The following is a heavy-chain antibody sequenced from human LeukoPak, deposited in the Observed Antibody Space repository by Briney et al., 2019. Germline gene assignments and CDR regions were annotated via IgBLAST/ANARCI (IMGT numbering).Heavy chain of an antibody. Sequence: SETLSLTCAVSGGSISSGGYSWSWIRQPPGKGLEWIGYIYHSGSTYYNPSLKSRVTISVGRSKNQFSLKLSSVTAADTAVYYCARLSGSVAFDIWGQGTMVTVSS. CDR2: IYHSGST. CDR1: GGSISSGGYS. V-gene: IGHV4-30-2*01. D-gene: IGHD3-10*01. CDR3: ARLSGSVAFDI. J-gene: IGHJ3*02.